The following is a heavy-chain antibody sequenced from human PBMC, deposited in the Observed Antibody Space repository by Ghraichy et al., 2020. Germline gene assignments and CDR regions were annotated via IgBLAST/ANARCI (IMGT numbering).Heavy chain of an antibody. D-gene: IGHD2-2*01. CDR1: GFTFSSYG. V-gene: IGHV3-30*02. CDR3: ANGCSSTSCSYYYYGMDV. J-gene: IGHJ6*02. Sequence: GGSLRLSCAASGFTFSSYGMHWVRQAPGKGLEWVAFIRYDGSNKYYADSVKGRFTISRDNSKNTLYLQMNSLRAEDTAVYYCANGCSSTSCSYYYYGMDVWGQGTTVTVSS. CDR2: IRYDGSNK.